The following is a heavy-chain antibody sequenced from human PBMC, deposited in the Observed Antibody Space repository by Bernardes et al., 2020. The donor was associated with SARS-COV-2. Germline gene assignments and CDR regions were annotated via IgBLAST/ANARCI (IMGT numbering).Heavy chain of an antibody. CDR2: INYSGST. J-gene: IGHJ4*02. CDR3: ARHRSPMRDFDF. Sequence: SETLSLTCSVSGGSISSRIYYWGWIRQPPGKGLEWIGSINYSGSTYNNTSLKNRVTISVDTSKNQFSLRLTSAIAADTAVYFCARHRSPMRDFDFWGQGTLVTVSS. CDR1: GGSISSRIYY. V-gene: IGHV4-39*01. D-gene: IGHD3-22*01.